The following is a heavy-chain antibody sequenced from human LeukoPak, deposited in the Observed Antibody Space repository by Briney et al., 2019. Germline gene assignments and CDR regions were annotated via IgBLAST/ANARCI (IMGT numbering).Heavy chain of an antibody. Sequence: GGSLRLSCAASGFTFSNYWMSWVRQAPGKGLEWVANIKQDESERYYVDSVKGRFTISRDNSKNTLYLQMNSLRAEDTAVYYCANGDYYYYYMDVWGKGTTVTVSS. CDR1: GFTFSNYW. D-gene: IGHD4-17*01. CDR3: ANGDYYYYYMDV. V-gene: IGHV3-7*01. CDR2: IKQDESER. J-gene: IGHJ6*03.